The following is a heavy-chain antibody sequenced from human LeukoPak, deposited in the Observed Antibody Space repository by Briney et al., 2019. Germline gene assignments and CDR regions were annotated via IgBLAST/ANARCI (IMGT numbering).Heavy chain of an antibody. CDR3: AKVMKYQLNYYYYYYMDV. V-gene: IGHV3-30*02. D-gene: IGHD2-2*01. J-gene: IGHJ6*03. CDR2: IRYDGSNK. CDR1: GFTFSSYG. Sequence: PGGSLRLSCAASGFTFSSYGMHWVRQAPGKGLEWVAFIRYDGSNKYYADSVKGRFTISRDNSKNTLYLQMNSLRAEDTAVYYCAKVMKYQLNYYYYYYMDVWGKGTTVTVSS.